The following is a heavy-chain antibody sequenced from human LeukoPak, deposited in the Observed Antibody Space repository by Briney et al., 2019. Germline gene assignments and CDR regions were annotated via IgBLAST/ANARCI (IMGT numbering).Heavy chain of an antibody. CDR1: GYTLTELS. D-gene: IGHD3-16*01. J-gene: IGHJ4*01. Sequence: ASVKVSCKVSGYTLTELSIHWVRQAPGQGLKWMGWINPNSGATHYAQSFQARVTMTRDTSIASSYMELTGLESDDTAVYYCARGRRILGGPENAGDFFDFWGQGSLVTVSS. CDR3: ARGRRILGGPENAGDFFDF. CDR2: INPNSGAT. V-gene: IGHV1-2*02.